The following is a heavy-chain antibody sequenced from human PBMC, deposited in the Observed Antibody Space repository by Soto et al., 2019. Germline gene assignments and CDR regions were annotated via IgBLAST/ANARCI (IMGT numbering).Heavy chain of an antibody. V-gene: IGHV1-69*13. D-gene: IGHD5-18*01. CDR3: AKGPWGTAMVRGYYGMDV. CDR2: IIPIFGTA. Sequence: GASVKVSCKASGGTFSSYAISWVRQAPGQGLEWMGGIIPIFGTANYAQKFQGRVTITADESTSTAYMELSNLRSEDTAVYYCAKGPWGTAMVRGYYGMDVWGQGTTVTVSS. J-gene: IGHJ6*02. CDR1: GGTFSSYA.